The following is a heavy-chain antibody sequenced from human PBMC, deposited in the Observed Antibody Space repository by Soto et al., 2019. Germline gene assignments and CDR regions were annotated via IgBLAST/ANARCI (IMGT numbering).Heavy chain of an antibody. Sequence: GGSLRLSCAASGFTFSSYAMSWVRQAPGKGLEWVSAISGSGGSTYYADSVKGRFTISRNNSKNTLYLQMNSLRAEDTAVYYCASRYSSSWYYFDYWGQGTLVTVSS. D-gene: IGHD6-13*01. CDR2: ISGSGGST. CDR1: GFTFSSYA. CDR3: ASRYSSSWYYFDY. J-gene: IGHJ4*02. V-gene: IGHV3-23*01.